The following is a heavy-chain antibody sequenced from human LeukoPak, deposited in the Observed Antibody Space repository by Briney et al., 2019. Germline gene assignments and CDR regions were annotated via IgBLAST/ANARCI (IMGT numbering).Heavy chain of an antibody. D-gene: IGHD6-13*01. CDR1: GGSLSSYY. CDR2: IYYSGST. CDR3: ARDTAAAGTYYYYYMDV. V-gene: IGHV4-59*12. Sequence: PWETLSLTCTVSGGSLSSYYWSWIRQPPGKGLEWIGYIYYSGSTNYNPSLKSRVTVSVDTSKNQFSLKLSSVTAADTAVYYCARDTAAAGTYYYYYMDVWGKGTTVTVSS. J-gene: IGHJ6*03.